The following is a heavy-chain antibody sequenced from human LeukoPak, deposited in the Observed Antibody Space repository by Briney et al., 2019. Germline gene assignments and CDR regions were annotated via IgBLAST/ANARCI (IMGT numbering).Heavy chain of an antibody. V-gene: IGHV4-59*01. Sequence: SETLSLTCTVSGGSISYYYWSWIRQPPGKGLEWIGYIYYSGSTNYNPSLKSRVAISVDTSKNQFSLKLSSVTAADTAVYYCARENSGSYREFDYWGQGTLVTVSS. CDR3: ARENSGSYREFDY. J-gene: IGHJ4*02. CDR2: IYYSGST. CDR1: GGSISYYY. D-gene: IGHD1-26*01.